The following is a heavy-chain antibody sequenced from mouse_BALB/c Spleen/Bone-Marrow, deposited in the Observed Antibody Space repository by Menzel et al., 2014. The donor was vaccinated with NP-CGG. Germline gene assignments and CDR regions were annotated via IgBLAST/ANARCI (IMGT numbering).Heavy chain of an antibody. CDR2: IYPGDGDT. J-gene: IGHJ4*01. V-gene: IGHV1-82*01. D-gene: IGHD2-3*01. CDR1: GYAFSSSW. Sequence: QVQLQQSGLELAKPGASVKISCKASGYAFSSSWMNWVKQRPGQGLEWIGRIYPGDGDTKYNGKFKGRATLTADKSSSTAYMQLSSLTSVDSAVYFCARSDGYRHMVYWGLGTSVTVSS. CDR3: ARSDGYRHMVY.